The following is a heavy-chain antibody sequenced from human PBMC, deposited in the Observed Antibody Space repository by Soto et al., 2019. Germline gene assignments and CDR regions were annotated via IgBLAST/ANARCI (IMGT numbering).Heavy chain of an antibody. J-gene: IGHJ4*02. V-gene: IGHV3-23*01. D-gene: IGHD2-15*01. CDR1: GFTFSSYA. CDR3: AKRRGAGGHFDY. Sequence: DVQLLESGGGLVQPEGSLSLSCAASGFTFSSYAMGWVRQGPGKGLEWVAVVSIGGSTHYADSVRGRFTISRDNSKNTLSLQMNSLTAEDTAVYFCAKRRGAGGHFDYWSQGALVTVSS. CDR2: VSIGGST.